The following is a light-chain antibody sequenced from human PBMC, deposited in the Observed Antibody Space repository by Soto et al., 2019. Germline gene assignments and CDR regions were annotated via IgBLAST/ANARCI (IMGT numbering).Light chain of an antibody. CDR2: GAS. J-gene: IGKJ4*01. CDR1: QSVSSN. CDR3: QQYYNWPPLT. Sequence: ETVMTQSPATLSVSPGERATLSCRATQSVSSNSAWYQQKPGQAPRLLIYGASTRATGVTARFSGRGSGTEFTLTISSLQSEDFAVYYCQQYYNWPPLTFGGGTKVDIK. V-gene: IGKV3-15*01.